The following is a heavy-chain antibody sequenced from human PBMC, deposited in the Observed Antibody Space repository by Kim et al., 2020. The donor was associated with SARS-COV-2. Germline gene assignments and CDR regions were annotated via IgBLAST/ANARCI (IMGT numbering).Heavy chain of an antibody. V-gene: IGHV4-4*02. CDR1: GGSISSSNW. CDR3: ARDVVGYYDILTGYYYYYGMDV. CDR2: IYHSGST. Sequence: SETLSLTCAVSGGSISSSNWWSWVRQPPGKGLEWIGEIYHSGSTNYNPSLKSRVTISVDKSKNQFSLKLSSVTAADTAVYYCARDVVGYYDILTGYYYYYGMDVWGQGTTVTVSS. D-gene: IGHD3-9*01. J-gene: IGHJ6*02.